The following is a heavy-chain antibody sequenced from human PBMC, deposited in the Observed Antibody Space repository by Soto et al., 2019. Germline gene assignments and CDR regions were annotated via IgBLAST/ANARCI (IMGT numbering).Heavy chain of an antibody. CDR1: GYTFSNFA. CDR2: INAGNGNT. CDR3: ARAVAVPADFDY. Sequence: ASVKVSCKASGYTFSNFAMHWVRQAPGQRLEWMGWINAGNGNTKYSQKFQGRVTITRGTSASTAYMELSSLRSEDTAVYYCARAVAVPADFDYWGQGTLVTVSS. J-gene: IGHJ4*02. D-gene: IGHD6-19*01. V-gene: IGHV1-3*01.